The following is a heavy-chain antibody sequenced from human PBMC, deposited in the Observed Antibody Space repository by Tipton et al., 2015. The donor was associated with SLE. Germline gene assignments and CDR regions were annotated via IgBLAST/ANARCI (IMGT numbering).Heavy chain of an antibody. Sequence: TLSLTCTVSGGSISSYYWSWIRQPPGKGLEWIGYIYYSGSTNYNPSLKSRVTISVDTSKNQFSLKLSSVTVADTAVYYCARDSLHGSGRRSVYWGQGTLVTVSS. CDR1: GGSISSYY. D-gene: IGHD6-19*01. CDR3: ARDSLHGSGRRSVY. CDR2: IYYSGST. V-gene: IGHV4-59*12. J-gene: IGHJ4*02.